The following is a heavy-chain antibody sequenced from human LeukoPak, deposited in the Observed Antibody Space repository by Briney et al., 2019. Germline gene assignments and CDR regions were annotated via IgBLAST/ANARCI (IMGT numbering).Heavy chain of an antibody. CDR2: IYSGGNT. CDR3: ALGTRRVMSDY. D-gene: IGHD3-10*01. Sequence: PGGSVRLSCAASGFTVSSNYMSWVRQAPGKGLEWVSVIYSGGNTYYADSVKGRFTISRDNSKNTLYLQMNSLRAEDTAIYYCALGTRRVMSDYWGQGTLVTVAS. CDR1: GFTVSSNY. J-gene: IGHJ4*02. V-gene: IGHV3-53*01.